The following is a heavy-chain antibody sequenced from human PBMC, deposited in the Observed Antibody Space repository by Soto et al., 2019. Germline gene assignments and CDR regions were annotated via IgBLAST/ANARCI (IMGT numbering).Heavy chain of an antibody. CDR1: GDAISNYY. D-gene: IGHD1-20*01. CDR3: ARGTRALITSFFAY. CDR2: VHDSGST. J-gene: IGHJ4*02. Sequence: SETLSLTCSVSGDAISNYYWSWIRQTPGKGPEWIGCVHDSGSTDYNPSLKGRVTMSLHTSKSQFSLNLRSVTAADSATYYCARGTRALITSFFAYWGQGIPVTVSS. V-gene: IGHV4-59*01.